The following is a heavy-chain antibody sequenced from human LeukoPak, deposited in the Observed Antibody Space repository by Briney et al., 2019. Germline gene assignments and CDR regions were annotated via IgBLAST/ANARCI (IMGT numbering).Heavy chain of an antibody. V-gene: IGHV3-23*01. Sequence: GGSLRLSCAASGFTFSSYGMSWVRQAPGKGLEWVSAISGSGGSTYYADSVKGRFTISRDNSKNTLYLQMNSLRAEDTAVYYCAKVEKPVVITDAFDIWGQGTMVTVSS. CDR1: GFTFSSYG. J-gene: IGHJ3*02. CDR2: ISGSGGST. D-gene: IGHD3-22*01. CDR3: AKVEKPVVITDAFDI.